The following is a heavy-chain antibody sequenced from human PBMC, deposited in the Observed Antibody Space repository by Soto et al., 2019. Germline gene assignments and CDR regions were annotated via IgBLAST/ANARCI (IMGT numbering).Heavy chain of an antibody. V-gene: IGHV3-30*18. CDR3: AKDTHYYDSSGYYDY. CDR1: GFTFSSYG. Sequence: GGSLRLSCAASGFTFSSYGMHWARQPPAKGLEWVAVISYDGSNKYYADSVKGRFTISRDNSKNTLYLQMNSLRAEDTAVYYCAKDTHYYDSSGYYDYWGQGTLVTVSS. CDR2: ISYDGSNK. D-gene: IGHD3-22*01. J-gene: IGHJ4*02.